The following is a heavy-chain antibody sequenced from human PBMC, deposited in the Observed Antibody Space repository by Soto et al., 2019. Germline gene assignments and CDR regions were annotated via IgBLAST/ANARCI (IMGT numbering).Heavy chain of an antibody. Sequence: ASVKVSCKAAGYTFTSYGISWGRQAPGQGLEWMGWINTNTGNPTYAQGFTGRFVFSLDTSVSTAYLQICSLKAEDTAVYYCARGAPWQFPFWYFDLWGRGTLVTVSS. J-gene: IGHJ2*01. D-gene: IGHD6-19*01. V-gene: IGHV7-4-1*01. CDR2: INTNTGNP. CDR1: GYTFTSYG. CDR3: ARGAPWQFPFWYFDL.